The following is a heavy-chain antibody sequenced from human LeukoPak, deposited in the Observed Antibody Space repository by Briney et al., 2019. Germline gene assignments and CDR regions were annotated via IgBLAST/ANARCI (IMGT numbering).Heavy chain of an antibody. V-gene: IGHV4-30-4*02. CDR3: ARDLGGRREDNWFDP. CDR2: IYNSGNT. CDR1: GGSISSGDYY. D-gene: IGHD1-26*01. J-gene: IGHJ5*02. Sequence: SETLSLTCTVSGGSISSGDYYWNWIRQPPGKGLEWIGYIYNSGNTYYNPSLKSRVTISVDTSKNQFSLKLSSVTAADTAVYYCARDLGGRREDNWFDPWGQGTLVTVSS.